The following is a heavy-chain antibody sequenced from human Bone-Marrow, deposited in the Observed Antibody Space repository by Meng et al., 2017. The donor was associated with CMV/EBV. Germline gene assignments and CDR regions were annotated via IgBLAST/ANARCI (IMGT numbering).Heavy chain of an antibody. CDR2: ISGSGGST. CDR3: ARDGELLWFGENPTGFDP. D-gene: IGHD3-10*01. J-gene: IGHJ5*02. CDR1: GFTFSSYA. Sequence: GGSLRLSCAASGFTFSSYAMSWVRQAPGKGLEWVSAISGSGGSTYYADSVKGRFTISRDNAKNSLYLQMNSLRAEDTAVYYCARDGELLWFGENPTGFDPWGQGTLVTVSS. V-gene: IGHV3-23*01.